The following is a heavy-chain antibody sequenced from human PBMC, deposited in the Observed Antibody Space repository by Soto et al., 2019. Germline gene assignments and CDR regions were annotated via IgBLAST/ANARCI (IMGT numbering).Heavy chain of an antibody. CDR1: GFTFSTYA. D-gene: IGHD2-2*01. CDR2: ISGSGGST. V-gene: IGHV3-23*01. J-gene: IGHJ6*02. CDR3: ATRRDASYYYYGMDV. Sequence: PGGSLRLSCAASGFTFSTYAMSWVRQAPGKGLEWVSAISGSGGSTYYADSVKGRFTISRDNSKNTLFLQMTSLRAEDTAVYYCATRRDASYYYYGMDVWGQGTTVTVSS.